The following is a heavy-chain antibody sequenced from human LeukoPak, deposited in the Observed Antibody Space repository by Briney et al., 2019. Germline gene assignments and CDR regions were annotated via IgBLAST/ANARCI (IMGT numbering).Heavy chain of an antibody. CDR1: GYTFTVYY. CDR2: INPNSGGT. V-gene: IGHV1-2*02. Sequence: ASVKVSFKASGYTFTVYYMHWVRQAPGQGLEWMGWINPNSGGTNYAQNFQGRVTMTRDTSISTAYMELSRLRSDDTAVYYCARDPSWELPFYYYYMDVWGKGTTVTISS. J-gene: IGHJ6*03. D-gene: IGHD1-26*01. CDR3: ARDPSWELPFYYYYMDV.